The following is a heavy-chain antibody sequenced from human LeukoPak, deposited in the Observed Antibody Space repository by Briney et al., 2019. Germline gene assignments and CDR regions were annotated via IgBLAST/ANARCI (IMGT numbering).Heavy chain of an antibody. D-gene: IGHD2-2*01. CDR1: GSTFSTYD. V-gene: IGHV3-21*01. CDR2: ISSSAHHI. Sequence: GGSLRLSCAASGSTFSTYDMNWVRQAPGRGLEWVSSISSSAHHIAYADSVKGRFTISRDNAKNALYLQVNSLRAEDTAVYHCARGIVPAAFDYWGQGTLVTVSS. CDR3: ARGIVPAAFDY. J-gene: IGHJ4*02.